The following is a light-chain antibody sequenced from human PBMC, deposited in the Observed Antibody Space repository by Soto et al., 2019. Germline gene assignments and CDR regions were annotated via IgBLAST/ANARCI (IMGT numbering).Light chain of an antibody. J-gene: IGKJ4*01. CDR1: QSVSSN. CDR3: QQYNNWPPLT. Sequence: EIVMTQSPATLSVSPGEGATLSCRASQSVSSNLAWYQQKPGQAPRLLIYAASTSATGTPARFSGSGSGTEFTLTISSLQSEDFAVYYCQQYNNWPPLTFGGGTKVEIK. V-gene: IGKV3-15*01. CDR2: AAS.